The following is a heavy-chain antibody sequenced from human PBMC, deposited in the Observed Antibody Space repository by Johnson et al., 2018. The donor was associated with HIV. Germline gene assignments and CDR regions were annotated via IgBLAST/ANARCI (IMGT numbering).Heavy chain of an antibody. CDR2: TSNDGSFK. Sequence: QMLLVESGGGVVQPGRSLRLSCAASGFTFSHYSMHWVRQAPGKGLEWVAVTSNDGSFKNYADSVKGRFTVSRDNSKNTLFLQMDNLRSDDTAVYFCARDHGWSRGWLFDAFDIWGQGTMVTVSS. CDR1: GFTFSHYS. D-gene: IGHD6-19*01. J-gene: IGHJ3*02. CDR3: ARDHGWSRGWLFDAFDI. V-gene: IGHV3-30*14.